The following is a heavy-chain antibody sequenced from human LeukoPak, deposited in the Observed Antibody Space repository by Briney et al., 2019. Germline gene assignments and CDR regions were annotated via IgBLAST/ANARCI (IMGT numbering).Heavy chain of an antibody. J-gene: IGHJ6*02. Sequence: GGSLRLSCSASGFIFSPYAMHWVRQAPGKGLEYVSSISSEGKTTYYADSVKGRFTISRDNSKNTLYLQMIILRAEDTAVYYCAKDFYNLYYGMDVWGQGTTVTVSS. CDR3: AKDFYNLYYGMDV. CDR2: ISSEGKTT. CDR1: GFIFSPYA. V-gene: IGHV3-64*04. D-gene: IGHD5-24*01.